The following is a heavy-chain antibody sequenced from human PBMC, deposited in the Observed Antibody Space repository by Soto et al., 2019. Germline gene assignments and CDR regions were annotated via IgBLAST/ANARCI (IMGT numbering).Heavy chain of an antibody. D-gene: IGHD4-17*01. J-gene: IGHJ4*02. Sequence: GGSLRLSCAASGFTFSDYYMSWIRQAPGKGLEWVSYISSSGSTIYYADSVKGRFTISRDNAKNSLYLQMNSLRAEDTAVYYCARESTVTTAPFDYWGQGTLVTVSS. V-gene: IGHV3-11*01. CDR1: GFTFSDYY. CDR2: ISSSGSTI. CDR3: ARESTVTTAPFDY.